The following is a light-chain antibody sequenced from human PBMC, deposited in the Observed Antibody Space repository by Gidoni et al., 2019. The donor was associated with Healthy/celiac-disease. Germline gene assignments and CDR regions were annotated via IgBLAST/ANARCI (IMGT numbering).Light chain of an antibody. J-gene: IGKJ2*04. Sequence: DIQMSQFPSSLSASVGDRVTITCRASQSISSYLNWYQQKPGKAPKLLIYAASSLQSGVPSRFSGSGSGTDFTLTISSLQPEDFATYYCQQSYSTCSFGQGTKLEIK. CDR3: QQSYSTCS. V-gene: IGKV1-39*01. CDR1: QSISSY. CDR2: AAS.